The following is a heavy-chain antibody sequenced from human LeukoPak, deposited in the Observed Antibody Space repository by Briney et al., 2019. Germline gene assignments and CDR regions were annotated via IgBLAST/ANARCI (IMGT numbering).Heavy chain of an antibody. V-gene: IGHV3-48*03. Sequence: GGSLRLSCAASGFTFSSYEMNWVRQAPGKGLEWVPYISSSGSTIYYADSVKGRFTISRDNAKNSLYLQMNSLRAEDTAVYYCARDSTAAYFDYWGQGTLVTVSS. D-gene: IGHD2/OR15-2a*01. CDR3: ARDSTAAYFDY. J-gene: IGHJ4*02. CDR2: ISSSGSTI. CDR1: GFTFSSYE.